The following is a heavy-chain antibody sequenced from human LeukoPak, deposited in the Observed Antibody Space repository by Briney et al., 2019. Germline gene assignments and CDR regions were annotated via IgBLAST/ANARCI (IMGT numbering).Heavy chain of an antibody. CDR3: AKGSLYDSRGYYYPGY. V-gene: IGHV3-23*01. J-gene: IGHJ4*02. CDR2: ISGSGGGT. D-gene: IGHD3-22*01. CDR1: GSTFSSYA. Sequence: GGSLRLSCAASGSTFSSYAMSWVRQAPGKGLEWVSAISGSGGGTDYADSVKGRFTISRDNSKNTLYLQMNSLRAEDTAIYYCAKGSLYDSRGYYYPGYWGQGTLVTVSS.